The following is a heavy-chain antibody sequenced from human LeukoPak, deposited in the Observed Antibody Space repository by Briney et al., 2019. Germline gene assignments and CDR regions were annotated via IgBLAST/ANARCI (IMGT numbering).Heavy chain of an antibody. V-gene: IGHV1-18*01. Sequence: ASVKVSCKASGYTFTSYVFSWVRQAPGQGLEWMGWISAYNGNTNYAQKYQGRVTMTTDTSTTTAYMELRSLGSDDTAVYYCARILYQNYMDVWGKGTTVTVSS. CDR1: GYTFTSYV. CDR3: ARILYQNYMDV. J-gene: IGHJ6*03. D-gene: IGHD2-8*01. CDR2: ISAYNGNT.